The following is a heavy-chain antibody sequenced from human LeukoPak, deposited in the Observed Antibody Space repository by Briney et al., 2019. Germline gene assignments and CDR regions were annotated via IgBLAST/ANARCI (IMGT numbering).Heavy chain of an antibody. D-gene: IGHD1-14*01. V-gene: IGHV1-8*01. CDR1: GYTFTIYD. CDR3: AREMNPYYYYYGMDV. CDR2: MNTNSGNT. J-gene: IGHJ6*02. Sequence: ASVTVSFKASGYTFTIYDINWVRQATGQGKEWMGWMNTNSGNTGYAQKFQGRVTMTRNTSITTAYMELSSLTSEDTAVYYCAREMNPYYYYYGMDVWGQGTTVTVSS.